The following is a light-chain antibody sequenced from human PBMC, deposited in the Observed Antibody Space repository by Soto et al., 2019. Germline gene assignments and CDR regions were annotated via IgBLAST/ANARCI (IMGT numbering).Light chain of an antibody. CDR1: QSVSSD. V-gene: IGKV3-15*01. CDR3: QQSNNWPRT. Sequence: EIVMTQSPATRSVSRGERATRSCRVSQSVSSDLAWYHQKPGQAPRLLIYGASTRATGIPARFSGSGSGTEFNLTIHTLQSDDFAVSYCQQSNNWPRTFGQGTKVDIK. J-gene: IGKJ1*01. CDR2: GAS.